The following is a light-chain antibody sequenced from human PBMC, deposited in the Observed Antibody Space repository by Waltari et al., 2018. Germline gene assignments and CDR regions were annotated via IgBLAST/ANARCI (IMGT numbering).Light chain of an antibody. Sequence: DIVMTQSPLSLPVTPGEPASISCRSSQSLLHGNGFNYLDWYLQKPGQSPQLLIYLGSNRASGVPGRFSGSGSGTDFTLKISRVEAEDVGVYYCMQVLQTPRMFGQGTKVEIK. CDR1: QSLLHGNGFNY. CDR3: MQVLQTPRM. J-gene: IGKJ1*01. CDR2: LGS. V-gene: IGKV2-28*01.